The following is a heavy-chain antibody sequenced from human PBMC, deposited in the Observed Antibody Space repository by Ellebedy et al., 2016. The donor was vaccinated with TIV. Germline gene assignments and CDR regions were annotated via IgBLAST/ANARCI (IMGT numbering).Heavy chain of an antibody. D-gene: IGHD6-19*01. CDR3: ARAGHSAGIAVAGKFGY. CDR2: INPYSGGT. V-gene: IGHV1-2*02. J-gene: IGHJ4*02. Sequence: ASVKVSCKASGYTFTGYYMHWVQQAPGQGLEWMGWINPYSGGTNYAQKFQGRVTMTRDTSISTAYMELSRLRSDDTAVYYCARAGHSAGIAVAGKFGYWGQGTLVTVSS. CDR1: GYTFTGYY.